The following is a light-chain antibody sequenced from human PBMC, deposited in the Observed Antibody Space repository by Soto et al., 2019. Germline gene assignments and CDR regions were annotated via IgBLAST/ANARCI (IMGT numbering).Light chain of an antibody. V-gene: IGKV3-15*01. J-gene: IGKJ5*01. CDR3: QQYNNWPIT. CDR2: GAS. Sequence: EIVMTQSPATLSVSPGERATLSFSASQSVSSNLAWYQQKPGQAPRLLIYGASTRATGIPARFSGSGSGTEFTLTISSLQSEDFAIYYCQQYNNWPITFGQGTRLEIK. CDR1: QSVSSN.